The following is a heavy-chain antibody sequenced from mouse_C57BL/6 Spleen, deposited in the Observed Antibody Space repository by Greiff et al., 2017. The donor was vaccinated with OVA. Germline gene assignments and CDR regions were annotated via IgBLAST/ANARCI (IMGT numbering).Heavy chain of an antibody. CDR3: TTSNRYFDV. J-gene: IGHJ1*03. V-gene: IGHV14-4*01. CDR2: IDPENGDT. CDR1: GFNIKDDY. D-gene: IGHD2-5*01. Sequence: EVQLQQSGAELVRPGASVKLSCTASGFNIKDDYMHWVKQRPEQGLEWIGWIDPENGDTEYASKFQGKATITADTSSNTAYLQLSSLTSEDTAVYYWTTSNRYFDVWGTGTTVTVSS.